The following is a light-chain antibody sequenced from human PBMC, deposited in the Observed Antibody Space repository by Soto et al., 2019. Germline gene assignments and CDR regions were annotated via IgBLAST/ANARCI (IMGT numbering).Light chain of an antibody. Sequence: QSVLTQPPSASGTPGQRVTISCSGSFSNIGTNTVIWYQQLPGTAPKLLIYSNNQRPSGVPDRFSGSKSRTSASLAISGLQSEDEADYYFAAWDVRLVVFGGGAKVTVL. J-gene: IGLJ2*01. CDR3: AAWDVRLVV. CDR1: FSNIGTNT. CDR2: SNN. V-gene: IGLV1-44*01.